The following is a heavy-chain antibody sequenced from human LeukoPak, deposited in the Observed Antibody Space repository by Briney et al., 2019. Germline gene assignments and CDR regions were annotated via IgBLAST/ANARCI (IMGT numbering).Heavy chain of an antibody. CDR2: IKHSGST. D-gene: IGHD3-10*01. CDR1: GGSFSGYY. J-gene: IGHJ5*02. V-gene: IGHV4-34*01. Sequence: SETLSLTCAVYGGSFSGYYWSWIRQPPGKGLEWIGEIKHSGSTNYNPSLKSRVTISVDTSKNQFSLKLSSVTAADTAVYYCALRRFGANWFDPWGQGTLVTVSS. CDR3: ALRRFGANWFDP.